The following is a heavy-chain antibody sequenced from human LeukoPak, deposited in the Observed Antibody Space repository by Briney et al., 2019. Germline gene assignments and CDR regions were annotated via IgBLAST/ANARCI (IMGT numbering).Heavy chain of an antibody. V-gene: IGHV1-2*02. D-gene: IGHD6-13*01. Sequence: GASVKVSCKASGCTFTSYYMHWVRQAPGQGLEWMGWINPNSGGTNYAQKFQGRVTMTRDTSISTAYMELSRLRSDDTAVHYCARTPKYSSSWYGAGGAFDPWGQGTLVTVSS. CDR2: INPNSGGT. CDR1: GCTFTSYY. CDR3: ARTPKYSSSWYGAGGAFDP. J-gene: IGHJ5*02.